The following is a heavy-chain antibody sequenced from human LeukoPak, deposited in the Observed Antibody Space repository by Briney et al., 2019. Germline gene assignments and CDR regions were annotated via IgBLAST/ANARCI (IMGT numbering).Heavy chain of an antibody. D-gene: IGHD6-13*01. CDR1: GGTFSSYT. CDR3: ATYSSSWAHYYGMDV. CDR2: IIPILGIA. Sequence: SVKVSCKASGGTFSSYTISWVRQAPGQGLEWMGRIIPILGIAHYAQKFQGRVTITADKSTSTAYMELSSLRSEDTAVYYCATYSSSWAHYYGMDVWGQGTTVTVSS. V-gene: IGHV1-69*02. J-gene: IGHJ6*02.